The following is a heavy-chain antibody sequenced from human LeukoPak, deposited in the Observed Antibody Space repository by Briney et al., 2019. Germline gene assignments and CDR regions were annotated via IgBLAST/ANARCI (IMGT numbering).Heavy chain of an antibody. J-gene: IGHJ3*02. CDR1: GFTFSNYW. CDR3: ARDRSYSSGWSSCSDI. V-gene: IGHV3-74*01. CDR2: INDDGSAT. Sequence: GGSLRLPCAASGFTFSNYWMHWVRQVPGKGLVWVSRINDDGSATFYADSVKGRFTISRDNAKNSLYLQMNSLRAEDTAVYYCARDRSYSSGWSSCSDIWGQGTMVTVSS. D-gene: IGHD6-19*01.